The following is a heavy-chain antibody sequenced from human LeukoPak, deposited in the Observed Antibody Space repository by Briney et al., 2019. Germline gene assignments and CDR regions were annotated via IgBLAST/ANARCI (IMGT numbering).Heavy chain of an antibody. CDR3: ARDQAYYYDSSGYYLDAFDI. CDR2: ISSSSSYI. D-gene: IGHD3-22*01. V-gene: IGHV3-21*01. CDR1: GFTFSSYS. J-gene: IGHJ3*02. Sequence: KPGGSLRLSCAASGFTFSSYSMNWVRQAPGKGLEWVSSISSSSSYIYYADSVKGRFTISRDNAKNSLYLQMNSLRAEDTAVYYCARDQAYYYDSSGYYLDAFDIWGQGTMVTVSS.